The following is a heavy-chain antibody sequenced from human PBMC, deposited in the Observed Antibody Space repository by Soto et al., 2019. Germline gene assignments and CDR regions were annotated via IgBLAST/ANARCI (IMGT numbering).Heavy chain of an antibody. J-gene: IGHJ5*02. Sequence: SETLSLTCAVYGGSFSGYYWSWIRQPPGKGLEWIGEINHSGSTNYNPSLKSRATISVDTSKNQFSLKLSSVTAADTAVYYCARVSTVAFLDWFDPWGQGTLVTVSS. D-gene: IGHD4-17*01. CDR3: ARVSTVAFLDWFDP. V-gene: IGHV4-34*01. CDR2: INHSGST. CDR1: GGSFSGYY.